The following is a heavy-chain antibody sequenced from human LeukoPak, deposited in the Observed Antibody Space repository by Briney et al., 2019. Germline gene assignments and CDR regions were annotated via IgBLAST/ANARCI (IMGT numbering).Heavy chain of an antibody. CDR3: ARVYLERLTAGYFDH. CDR2: ISGSGGST. CDR1: GFTFSSYA. J-gene: IGHJ4*02. D-gene: IGHD2-8*01. Sequence: PGGSLRLSCAVSGFTFSSYAMSWVRQAPGKGLEWVSAISGSGGSTYYADSVKGRFTISRDNSKNTLYLQMNSLRDEDSAAYYCARVYLERLTAGYFDHWGQGTWVTVSP. V-gene: IGHV3-23*01.